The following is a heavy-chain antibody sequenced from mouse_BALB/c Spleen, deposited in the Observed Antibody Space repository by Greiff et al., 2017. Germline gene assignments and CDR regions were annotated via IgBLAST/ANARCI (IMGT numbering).Heavy chain of an antibody. V-gene: IGHV5-4*02. J-gene: IGHJ3*01. CDR1: GFTFSDYY. CDR2: ISDGGSYT. Sequence: EVHLVESGGGLVKPGGSLKLSCAASGFTFSDYYMYWVRQTPEKRLEWVATISDGGSYTYYPDSVKGRFTISRDNAKNNLYLQMSSLKSEDTAMYYCARGGYDGYWAYWGQGTLVTVSA. D-gene: IGHD2-3*01. CDR3: ARGGYDGYWAY.